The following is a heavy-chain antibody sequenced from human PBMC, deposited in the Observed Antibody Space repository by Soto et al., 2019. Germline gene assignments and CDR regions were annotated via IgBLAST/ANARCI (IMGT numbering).Heavy chain of an antibody. CDR3: ASFNDRLTPATVLH. V-gene: IGHV1-69*02. D-gene: IGHD4-4*01. Sequence: GASVKVSCKASGDTFSSYTISWVRQAPGQGLEWMGRIIPALGVADYAQNFQGRVTITADKSTSTAYMELSSLRSGDTAVYYCASFNDRLTPATVLHWGQGTLVTVSS. J-gene: IGHJ4*02. CDR1: GDTFSSYT. CDR2: IIPALGVA.